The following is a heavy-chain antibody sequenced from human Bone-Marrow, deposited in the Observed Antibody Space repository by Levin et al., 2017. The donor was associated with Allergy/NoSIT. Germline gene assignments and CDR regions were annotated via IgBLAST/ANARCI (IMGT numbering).Heavy chain of an antibody. V-gene: IGHV4-39*07. CDR2: IYFDGNT. J-gene: IGHJ4*02. Sequence: SSQTLSLTCTVSNGSIRSYSHYWGWIRQSPGKGLEWIGTIYFDGNTYYNPSLKSRVTMSIDTSKSHFSLRLTSVTAADTAVYFCAGGYARFGGVIDIWGQGKLVIVSS. D-gene: IGHD3-16*02. CDR1: NGSIRSYSHY. CDR3: AGGYARFGGVIDI.